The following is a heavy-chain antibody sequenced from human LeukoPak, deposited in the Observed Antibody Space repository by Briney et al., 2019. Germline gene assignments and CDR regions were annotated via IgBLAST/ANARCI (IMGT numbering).Heavy chain of an antibody. CDR2: IYYSGST. V-gene: IGHV4-59*08. Sequence: SETLSLTCTVSGGSISSYYWSWIRQPPGKGLEWIGYIYYSGSTNYNPSLKSRVTISVDTSKNQFSLKLSSVTAADTAVYYCARHAWSYRAFDIWGQGTMVTVSS. CDR3: ARHAWSYRAFDI. D-gene: IGHD1-26*01. CDR1: GGSISSYY. J-gene: IGHJ3*02.